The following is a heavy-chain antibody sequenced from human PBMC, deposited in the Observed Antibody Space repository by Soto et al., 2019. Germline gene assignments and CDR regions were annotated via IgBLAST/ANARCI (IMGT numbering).Heavy chain of an antibody. J-gene: IGHJ4*01. CDR3: ARDRVTTPRFYDY. CDR1: GGSVSSGNYY. Sequence: SETLSLTCTVSGGSVSSGNYYWNWIRQPPGKGLDWIGSIYYTGSTNYNPSLKSRVTMSLDTSRNQFSLKLNSVTAADTAVYYCARDRVTTPRFYDYWGRGTLVTVSS. V-gene: IGHV4-61*01. CDR2: IYYTGST. D-gene: IGHD2-21*02.